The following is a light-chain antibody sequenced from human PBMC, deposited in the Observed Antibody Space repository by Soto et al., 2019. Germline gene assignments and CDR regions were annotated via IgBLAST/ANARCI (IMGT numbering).Light chain of an antibody. Sequence: QSALTQPASVSGSPGQSITISCTGSSNDVGAFNYVSWYRHSPGEAPKVLIRGVSIRPSGVSIRFSASKSANTASLTISGLQAEDEADYYCSSYTSSTNYVFGTGTKLTVL. CDR1: SNDVGAFNY. J-gene: IGLJ1*01. CDR2: GVS. CDR3: SSYTSSTNYV. V-gene: IGLV2-14*03.